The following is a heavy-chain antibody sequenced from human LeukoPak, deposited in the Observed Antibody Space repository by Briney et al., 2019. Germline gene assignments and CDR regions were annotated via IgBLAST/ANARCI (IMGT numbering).Heavy chain of an antibody. CDR1: GFTFSSYG. J-gene: IGHJ4*02. Sequence: GGSLRLSCAASGFTFSSYGMSWVRQAPGKGLEWVSGINWNGGSTGYADSVEGRFTISRDNAKNSLYLQMNSLRAEDTALYYCARDPHCSGGSCYFDYWGQGALVTVSS. CDR3: ARDPHCSGGSCYFDY. V-gene: IGHV3-20*04. CDR2: INWNGGST. D-gene: IGHD2-15*01.